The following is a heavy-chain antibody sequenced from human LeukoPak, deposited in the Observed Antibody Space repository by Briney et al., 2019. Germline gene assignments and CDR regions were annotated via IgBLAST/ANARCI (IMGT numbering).Heavy chain of an antibody. CDR3: AREVVVVVAATWWFDP. V-gene: IGHV4-34*01. Sequence: PSETLSLTCAVYGGSFSGYYWSWIRQPPGKGLEWIGEIDHSGSTNYNPSLRSRVTISVDTSKNQFSLKLSSVTAAETAVYYCAREVVVVVAATWWFDPWGQGTLVTVSS. CDR1: GGSFSGYY. J-gene: IGHJ5*02. CDR2: IDHSGST. D-gene: IGHD2-15*01.